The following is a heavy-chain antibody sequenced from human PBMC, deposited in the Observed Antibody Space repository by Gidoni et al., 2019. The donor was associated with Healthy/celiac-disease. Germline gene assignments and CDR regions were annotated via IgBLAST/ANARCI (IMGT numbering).Heavy chain of an antibody. J-gene: IGHJ3*02. V-gene: IGHV3-9*01. CDR2: ISCNSGSI. D-gene: IGHD4-17*01. Sequence: EVQLVESGGGLVQPGRSLRLSCAASGFTFDDYAMHWVRQAPGKGLEWVSGISCNSGSIGYADSVKGRFTISRDNAKNSLYLQMNSLRAEDTALYYCASHYGDYGGNAFDIWGQGTMVTVSS. CDR1: GFTFDDYA. CDR3: ASHYGDYGGNAFDI.